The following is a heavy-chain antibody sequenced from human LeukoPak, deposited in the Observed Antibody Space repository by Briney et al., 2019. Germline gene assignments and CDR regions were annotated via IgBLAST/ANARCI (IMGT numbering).Heavy chain of an antibody. CDR3: ARGTGYSGYAFDY. J-gene: IGHJ4*02. Sequence: PSETLSLTCTVSGGSISSYYWSWIRQPPGKGLEWIGYIYYSGSTNYNPSLKSRVTISVDTSKNQFSLKLSSVPAADTAVYYCARGTGYSGYAFDYWGQGTLVTVSS. CDR1: GGSISSYY. D-gene: IGHD5-12*01. CDR2: IYYSGST. V-gene: IGHV4-59*08.